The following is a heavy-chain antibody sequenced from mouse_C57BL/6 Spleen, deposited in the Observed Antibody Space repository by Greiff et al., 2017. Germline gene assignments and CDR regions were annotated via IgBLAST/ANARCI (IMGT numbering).Heavy chain of an antibody. CDR3: ARLIDYYGSSFDY. Sequence: VQLQQPGAELVRPGTSVKLSCKASGYTFTSYWMHWVKQRPGQGLEWIGVIDPSDSYTNYNQKFKGKATLTVDTSSSTAYMQLSSLTSEDSAVYYCARLIDYYGSSFDYWGQGTTLTVSS. D-gene: IGHD1-1*01. CDR1: GYTFTSYW. J-gene: IGHJ2*01. V-gene: IGHV1-59*01. CDR2: IDPSDSYT.